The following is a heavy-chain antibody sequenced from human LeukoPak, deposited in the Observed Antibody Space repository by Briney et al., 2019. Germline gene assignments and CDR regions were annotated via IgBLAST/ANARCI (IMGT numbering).Heavy chain of an antibody. CDR3: ARVRLPTRYYYDSSGYYFDY. V-gene: IGHV3-11*01. CDR2: ISSIGSTI. D-gene: IGHD3-22*01. J-gene: IGHJ4*02. CDR1: GFTFSDYY. Sequence: GGSLRLSCAASGFTFSDYYMSWIRQAPGRGLEWVSYISSIGSTIYYADSVKGRFTISRNSAKNSLYLQMNSLRAEDTAVYYCARVRLPTRYYYDSSGYYFDYWGQGTLVTVSS.